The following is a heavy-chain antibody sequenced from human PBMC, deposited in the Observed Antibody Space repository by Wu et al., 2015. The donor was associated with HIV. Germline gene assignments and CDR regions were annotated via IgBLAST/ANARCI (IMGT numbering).Heavy chain of an antibody. J-gene: IGHJ4*02. Sequence: QVHLVQFGAEVKKPGSSVKVTCKASGDGFTSYAISWVRQAPGQGLEWMAWINPSGGATIYAEAFEGRVTVTTDTSMKTVYMELESLTSGDTAMYFCARDATPITTEFDYWGQGTLITVSS. CDR1: GDGFTSYA. D-gene: IGHD4-11*01. V-gene: IGHV1-2*02. CDR2: INPSGGAT. CDR3: ARDATPITTEFDY.